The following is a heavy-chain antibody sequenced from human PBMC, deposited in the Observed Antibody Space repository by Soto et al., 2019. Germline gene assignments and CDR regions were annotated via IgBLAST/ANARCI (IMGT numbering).Heavy chain of an antibody. Sequence: GVSMRRSGNTGRININSFEKHWPRLSQGKGLEWVTVISENGVNKYSAESVRGRCVISRDNSKNTVELEMNSLRPEDTAIYFCARRLTKTVSALGYWGQGTLVTVSS. CDR3: ARRLTKTVSALGY. J-gene: IGHJ4*02. CDR2: ISENGVNK. V-gene: IGHV3-30*09. D-gene: IGHD2-8*01. CDR1: RININSFE.